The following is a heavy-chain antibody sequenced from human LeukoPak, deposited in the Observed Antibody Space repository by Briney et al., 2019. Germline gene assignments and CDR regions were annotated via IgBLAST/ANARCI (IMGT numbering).Heavy chain of an antibody. CDR2: INPNSGGT. V-gene: IGHV1-2*02. CDR1: GYTFTGYY. CDR3: ARAVNGIFLTDY. J-gene: IGHJ4*02. Sequence: ASVKVSCKASGYTFTGYYMHWVRQAPGQGLEWMGWINPNSGGTNYAQKFQGRVTITRDTSISTAYMELSRLRSDDTAVYYCARAVNGIFLTDYWGQGTLVTVSS. D-gene: IGHD3-3*01.